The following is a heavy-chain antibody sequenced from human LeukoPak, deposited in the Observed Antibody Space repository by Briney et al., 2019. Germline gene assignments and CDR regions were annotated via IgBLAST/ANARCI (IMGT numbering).Heavy chain of an antibody. J-gene: IGHJ1*01. D-gene: IGHD3-22*01. CDR1: GXTFGSYN. V-gene: IGHV3-21*01. Sequence: PGGSLRLSCAASGXTFGSYNMNWVRQAPGKGLECVSSISTSSSYIYYADSVKGRFTISRDNAKKSLYLQMNSLRAGDTAVYYCARDGGDYYDSSGYPFHHWGQGTLVTVSS. CDR2: ISTSSSYI. CDR3: ARDGGDYYDSSGYPFHH.